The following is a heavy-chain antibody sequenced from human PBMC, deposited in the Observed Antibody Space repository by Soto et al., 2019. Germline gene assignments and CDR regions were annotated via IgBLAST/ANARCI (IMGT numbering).Heavy chain of an antibody. Sequence: ASVKVSCKASGYTFTGYYMHWVRQAPGQGLEWMGWINPNSGGTNYAQKFQGWVTMTRDTSISTAYMELSRLRSDDTAVYYCARGGGGEYYDFWSGYSPSKTYYYYGRDVWG. CDR3: ARGGGGEYYDFWSGYSPSKTYYYYGRDV. CDR1: GYTFTGYY. D-gene: IGHD3-3*01. V-gene: IGHV1-2*04. J-gene: IGHJ6*02. CDR2: INPNSGGT.